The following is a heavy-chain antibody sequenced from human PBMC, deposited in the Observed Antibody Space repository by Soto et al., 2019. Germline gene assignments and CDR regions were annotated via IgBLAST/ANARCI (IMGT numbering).Heavy chain of an antibody. Sequence: QLQLQESGPGLVKPSETLSLTCTVSGGSISSSSYYWCWIRQPPGKGLAWIGSIYYSGSTYYNPSLTSRVTRSVETSQNQFSLKLSSVTAADTAVYYCARDGIAADRGVSWFDPLGQGTLVTFSS. CDR2: IYYSGST. CDR1: GGSISSSSYY. V-gene: IGHV4-39*02. J-gene: IGHJ5*02. D-gene: IGHD6-13*01. CDR3: ARDGIAADRGVSWFDP.